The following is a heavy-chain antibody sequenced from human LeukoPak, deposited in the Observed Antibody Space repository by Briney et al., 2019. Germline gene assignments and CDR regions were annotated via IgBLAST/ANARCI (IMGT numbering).Heavy chain of an antibody. Sequence: PSETLSLTCAVSGASISSSNWWSWVRQPPGKGLEWIGEIYHSGSTNYNPSLKSRVTISVDKSKNQFSLKLNSVTAADTAVYYCARGEQQPGLWDSWGQGTLVTVSS. CDR3: ARGEQQPGLWDS. V-gene: IGHV4-4*02. CDR1: GASISSSNW. J-gene: IGHJ4*02. D-gene: IGHD6-13*01. CDR2: IYHSGST.